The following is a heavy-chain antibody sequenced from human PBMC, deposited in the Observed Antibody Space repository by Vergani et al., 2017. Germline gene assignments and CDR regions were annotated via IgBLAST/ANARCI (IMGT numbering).Heavy chain of an antibody. V-gene: IGHV4-59*01. CDR3: ARGRWDAFDI. CDR2: IYYSGST. D-gene: IGHD4-23*01. Sequence: QVQLQESGPGLVKPSETLSLTCTVSGGSISSYYWSWIRQPPGKGLEWIGYIYYSGSTNYNPSLKSRVTISVDTSKNQFSLKLSSVTAADTAVYYCARGRWDAFDIWGQGTMVTVSS. CDR1: GGSISSYY. J-gene: IGHJ3*02.